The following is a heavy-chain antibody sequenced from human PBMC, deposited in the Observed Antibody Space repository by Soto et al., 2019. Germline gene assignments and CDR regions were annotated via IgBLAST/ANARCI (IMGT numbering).Heavy chain of an antibody. CDR1: GFTFSSYA. J-gene: IGHJ5*02. CDR2: ISYDGSNK. CDR3: ARDQTGSAIPLPFSYNWFDP. D-gene: IGHD2-2*01. Sequence: LRLSCAASGFTFSSYAMHWVRQAPGKGLEWVAVISYDGSNKYYADSVKGRFTISRDNSKNTLYLQMNSLRAEDTAVYYCARDQTGSAIPLPFSYNWFDPWGQGTLVTVSS. V-gene: IGHV3-30-3*01.